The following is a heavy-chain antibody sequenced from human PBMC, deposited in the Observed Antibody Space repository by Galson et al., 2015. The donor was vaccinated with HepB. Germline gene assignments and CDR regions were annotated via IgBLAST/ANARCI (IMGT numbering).Heavy chain of an antibody. CDR1: GFTFSSYA. V-gene: IGHV3-30*04. D-gene: IGHD3-9*01. CDR2: ISYDGSNK. Sequence: SLRLSCAASGFTFSSYAMHWVRQAPGKGLEWVAVISYDGSNKYYADSVKGRFTISRDNSKNTLYLQMNSLRAEDTAVYYCARDQDQRYSDWLLEGGFDYWGQGTLVTVSS. J-gene: IGHJ4*02. CDR3: ARDQDQRYSDWLLEGGFDY.